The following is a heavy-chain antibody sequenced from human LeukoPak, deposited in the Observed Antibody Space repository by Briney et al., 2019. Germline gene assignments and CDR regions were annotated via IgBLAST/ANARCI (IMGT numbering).Heavy chain of an antibody. D-gene: IGHD3-3*01. Sequence: GGPLRLSCAASGSTFSSYGMHWVRQAPGKGLEWVAVISYDGSNKYYADSVKGRFTISRDNSKNTLYLQMNSLRAEDTAVYYCAKEYYDFWSGIMDWGQGTLVTVSS. J-gene: IGHJ4*02. CDR2: ISYDGSNK. CDR1: GSTFSSYG. V-gene: IGHV3-30*18. CDR3: AKEYYDFWSGIMD.